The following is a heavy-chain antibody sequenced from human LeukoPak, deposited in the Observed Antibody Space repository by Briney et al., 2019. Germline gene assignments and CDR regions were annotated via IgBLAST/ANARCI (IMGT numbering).Heavy chain of an antibody. J-gene: IGHJ5*02. CDR2: IYYSGST. D-gene: IGHD4-17*01. Sequence: SETLSLTCTVSGGSISSYYWSWIRQPPGKGLEWIGYIYYSGSTNYNPSLKSRVTISVDTPKNQFSLKLSSVTAADTAVYYCARYGDYAPRGFDPWGQGTLVTVSS. CDR1: GGSISSYY. CDR3: ARYGDYAPRGFDP. V-gene: IGHV4-59*08.